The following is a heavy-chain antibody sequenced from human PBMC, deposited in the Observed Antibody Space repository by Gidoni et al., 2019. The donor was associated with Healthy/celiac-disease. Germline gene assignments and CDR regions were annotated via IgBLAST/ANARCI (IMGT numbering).Heavy chain of an antibody. D-gene: IGHD3-22*01. CDR3: AKEELYYYDSSGYRQPLDY. CDR1: GFTFSSYA. Sequence: EVQLVESGGGLVQPGGSLRLSCAASGFTFSSYAMRWVRQAPGKGLEWVSAISGSGGSTYYADFVKGRFTISRDNSKNTLYLQMNSLRAEDTAVYYCAKEELYYYDSSGYRQPLDYWGQGTLVTVSS. CDR2: ISGSGGST. J-gene: IGHJ4*02. V-gene: IGHV3-23*04.